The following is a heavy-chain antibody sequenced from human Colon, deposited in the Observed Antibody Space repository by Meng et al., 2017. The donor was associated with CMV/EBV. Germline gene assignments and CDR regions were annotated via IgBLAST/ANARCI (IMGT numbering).Heavy chain of an antibody. J-gene: IGHJ6*02. V-gene: IGHV1-2*02. Sequence: ASVKVSCKASGYTFTGYYMHWVRQAPGQGLEWMGWINPNSGGTNYAQKFQGRVTMTRDTSISTAYIELNRLRSDDTAVYYCARVEIWSGYQPPGNYYYYYGMDVWGQGTTVTVSS. D-gene: IGHD3-3*01. CDR3: ARVEIWSGYQPPGNYYYYYGMDV. CDR2: INPNSGGT. CDR1: GYTFTGYY.